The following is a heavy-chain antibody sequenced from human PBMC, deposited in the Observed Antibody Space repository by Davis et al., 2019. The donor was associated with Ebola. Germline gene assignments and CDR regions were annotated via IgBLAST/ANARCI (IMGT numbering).Heavy chain of an antibody. J-gene: IGHJ4*02. CDR3: ARSRDGYYRALDY. V-gene: IGHV4-34*01. Sequence: SETLSLTCAVYAGSFSGYYWSWIRQPPGKGLEWIGEINHSGSTNYNPSLKSRVTISVDTSKNQFSLKLSSVTAADTAVYYCARSRDGYYRALDYWGQGTLVTVSS. D-gene: IGHD5-24*01. CDR1: AGSFSGYY. CDR2: INHSGST.